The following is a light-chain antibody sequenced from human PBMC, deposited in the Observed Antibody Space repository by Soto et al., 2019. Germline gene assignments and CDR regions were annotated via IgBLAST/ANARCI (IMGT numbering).Light chain of an antibody. J-gene: IGLJ2*01. CDR3: ETWDSNTRV. CDR2: LEGSGSY. V-gene: IGLV4-60*02. CDR1: SGHSSYI. Sequence: QSVLTQSSSASASLGSSVKPTCTLSSGHSSYIIAWHQQQPGKAPRYLMKLEGSGSYNKGSGVPDRFSGSSSGADRYLTISNLQFEVEADYYCETWDSNTRVFGGGTKLTVL.